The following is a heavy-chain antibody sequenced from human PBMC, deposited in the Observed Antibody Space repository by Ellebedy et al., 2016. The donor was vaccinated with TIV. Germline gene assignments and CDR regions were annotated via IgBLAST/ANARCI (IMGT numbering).Heavy chain of an antibody. V-gene: IGHV1-46*01. J-gene: IGHJ6*02. D-gene: IGHD2-2*01. CDR1: GYTFTSYY. CDR2: INPSGGST. Sequence: ASVKVSXKASGYTFTSYYMHWVRQAPGQGLEWMGIINPSGGSTSYAQKFQGRVTITRDTSASTAYMELSSLRSEDTAVYYCAREGDGDCSSTSCYAPYGMDIWGQGTTVIVSS. CDR3: AREGDGDCSSTSCYAPYGMDI.